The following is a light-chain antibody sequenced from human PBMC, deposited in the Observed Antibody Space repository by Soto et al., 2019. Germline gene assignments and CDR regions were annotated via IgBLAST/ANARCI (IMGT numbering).Light chain of an antibody. CDR1: QDISNY. Sequence: DIQMTQSPSSLSASVGDRVTITCQASQDISNYLNWYQQKPGKAAKLLIYDASNLETGVPSRFSGSGSGTDFNFTISSLQPEDIATYYCQQYDTLPITVGGGTKVEIK. V-gene: IGKV1-33*01. CDR3: QQYDTLPIT. CDR2: DAS. J-gene: IGKJ4*01.